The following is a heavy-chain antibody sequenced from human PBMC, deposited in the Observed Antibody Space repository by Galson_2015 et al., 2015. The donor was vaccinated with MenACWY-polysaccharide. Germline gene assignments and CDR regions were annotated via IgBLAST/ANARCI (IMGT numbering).Heavy chain of an antibody. CDR1: DFTFSAHG. D-gene: IGHD4/OR15-4a*01. CDR2: IWYDGGKR. V-gene: IGHV3-33*01. J-gene: IGHJ4*01. Sequence: SLRLSCAASDFTFSAHGMHWVRQAPGKGLEWVAAIWYDGGKRYYADAVEGRFAVSRDNSQSTLYLQMDSLGVEDTAMYYCARDVLYNDYLGYYFDYWGQGTLVTVSS. CDR3: ARDVLYNDYLGYYFDY.